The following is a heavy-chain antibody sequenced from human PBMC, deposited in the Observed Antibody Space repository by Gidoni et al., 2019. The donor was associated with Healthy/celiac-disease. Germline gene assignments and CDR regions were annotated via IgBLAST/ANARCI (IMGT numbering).Heavy chain of an antibody. CDR2: INHSGST. D-gene: IGHD3-22*01. Sequence: QVQLQQWGAGLLKPSETLSLTCAVYGGSFSGYYWSWIRQPPGKGLEWIGEINHSGSTNYNPSLKSRVTISVDTSKNQFSLKLSSVTAADTAVYYCARGPGDSSGYYYPFDYWGQGTLVTVSS. CDR3: ARGPGDSSGYYYPFDY. J-gene: IGHJ4*02. V-gene: IGHV4-34*01. CDR1: GGSFSGYY.